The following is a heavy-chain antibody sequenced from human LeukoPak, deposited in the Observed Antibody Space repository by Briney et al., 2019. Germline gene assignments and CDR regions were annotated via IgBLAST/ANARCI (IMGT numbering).Heavy chain of an antibody. CDR3: AKARGAATYYYYYMDV. Sequence: GGSLRLSCAVSGFSFSNYGMHWVRQAPGKGLEWVALIWYDGSNKYYADSVKGRFPIPRDNSKNTLYLQMNTLRAEDTAVYYCAKARGAATYYYYYMDVWGKGTTVTVYS. V-gene: IGHV3-33*06. CDR1: GFSFSNYG. J-gene: IGHJ6*03. D-gene: IGHD1-26*01. CDR2: IWYDGSNK.